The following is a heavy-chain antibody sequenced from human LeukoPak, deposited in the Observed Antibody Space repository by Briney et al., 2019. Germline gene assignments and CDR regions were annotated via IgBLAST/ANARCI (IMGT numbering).Heavy chain of an antibody. Sequence: GRSLRLSCAASGFTFDDYAMHWVRHAPGKGLEWVSGISWNSGSIGYADSVKGRFTISRDNAKNSLYLQMNSLRAEDTALYYRAKAYYGSGSYSTIDYWGQGTLVTVSS. J-gene: IGHJ4*02. CDR1: GFTFDDYA. CDR2: ISWNSGSI. D-gene: IGHD3-10*01. CDR3: AKAYYGSGSYSTIDY. V-gene: IGHV3-9*01.